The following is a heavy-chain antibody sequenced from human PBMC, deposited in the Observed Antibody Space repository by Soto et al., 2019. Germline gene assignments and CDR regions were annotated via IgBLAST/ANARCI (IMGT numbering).Heavy chain of an antibody. Sequence: PXVCLRLSCAACGFSFTTTCLHWVRQAPGMGLVWVSHINNDVGVTTYADSVKGRFTISRDNAKNTVYLQMNSLRAEDTAVYYCTTDGSFAQHVCGQRIMVTVSS. CDR1: GFSFTTTC. CDR2: INNDVGVT. CDR3: TTDGSFAQHV. J-gene: IGHJ3*01. V-gene: IGHV3-74*03. D-gene: IGHD1-1*01.